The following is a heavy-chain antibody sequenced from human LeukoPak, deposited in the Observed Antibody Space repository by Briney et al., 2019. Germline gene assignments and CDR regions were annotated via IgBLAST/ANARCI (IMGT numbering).Heavy chain of an antibody. CDR1: GFTFSSYG. CDR3: AKDLRELGGGYFDY. CDR2: ISYDGSNK. D-gene: IGHD1-26*01. J-gene: IGHJ4*02. V-gene: IGHV3-30*18. Sequence: GGSLRLSCAASGFTFSSYGMHWVRQAPGKGLEWVAVISYDGSNKYYTDSVKGRFTISRDNSKNTPYLQMNSLRAEDTAVYYCAKDLRELGGGYFDYWGQGTLVTVSS.